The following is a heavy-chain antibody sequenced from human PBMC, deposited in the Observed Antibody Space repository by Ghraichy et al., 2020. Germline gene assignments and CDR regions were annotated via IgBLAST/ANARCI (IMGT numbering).Heavy chain of an antibody. Sequence: GGSLRLSCAASGFTFSHYGMHWVRQAPGKGLEWVAIIWSDGTTKYYADSVKGRFTISRDNSKNTLYLQMNSLRAEDTAVYYCATERGSTGAFDYWGQGSLVTVSS. CDR3: ATERGSTGAFDY. CDR1: GFTFSHYG. CDR2: IWSDGTTK. J-gene: IGHJ4*02. D-gene: IGHD1-26*01. V-gene: IGHV3-33*01.